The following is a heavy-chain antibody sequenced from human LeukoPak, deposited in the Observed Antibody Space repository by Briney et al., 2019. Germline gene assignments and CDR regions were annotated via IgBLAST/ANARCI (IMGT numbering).Heavy chain of an antibody. Sequence: PGTSLRLSCAASGFTLSSCGMHWVRQAPGKGLEWVAVITYDGITTYFDDSVKGRFTISRDTSKSMLCLQMNSLRPEDTAVYYCVKEQSSGNYRTADFWGQGTLVTVSS. D-gene: IGHD3-10*01. CDR2: ITYDGITT. CDR1: GFTLSSCG. CDR3: VKEQSSGNYRTADF. V-gene: IGHV3-30*18. J-gene: IGHJ4*02.